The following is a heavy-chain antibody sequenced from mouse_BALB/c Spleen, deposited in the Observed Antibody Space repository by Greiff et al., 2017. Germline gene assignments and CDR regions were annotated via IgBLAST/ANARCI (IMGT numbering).Heavy chain of an antibody. CDR2: ISYSGST. D-gene: IGHD1-1*01. CDR1: GYSITSDYA. J-gene: IGHJ4*01. V-gene: IGHV3-2*02. Sequence: EVQLQESGPGLVKPSQSLSLTCTVTGYSITSDYAWNWIRQFPGNKLEWMGYISYSGSTSYNPSLKSRISITRDTSKNQFFLQLNSVTTEDTATYYCARGAVVAHYAMDYWGQGTSVTVSS. CDR3: ARGAVVAHYAMDY.